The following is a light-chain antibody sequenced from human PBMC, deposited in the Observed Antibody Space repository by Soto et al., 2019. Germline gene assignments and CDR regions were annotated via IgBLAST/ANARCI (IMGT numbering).Light chain of an antibody. V-gene: IGLV1-44*01. J-gene: IGLJ1*01. Sequence: QSVLTQPPSTSGTPGQRVTISCSGSSSNIGSNTVNWYQHLPGTATKLIIYSNNQRPSGVPARFSGFKSVTSAALAVSGLQSADEADYYCAAWDGSLRGYVFGTGTKVTVL. CDR1: SSNIGSNT. CDR3: AAWDGSLRGYV. CDR2: SNN.